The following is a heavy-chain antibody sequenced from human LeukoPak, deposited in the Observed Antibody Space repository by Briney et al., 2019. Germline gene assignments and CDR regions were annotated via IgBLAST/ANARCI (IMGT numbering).Heavy chain of an antibody. CDR1: GGTFSSYA. CDR2: IIPIFGTA. J-gene: IGHJ4*02. Sequence: ASVKVSCKASGGTFSSYAISWVRQAPGQGLEWMGGIIPIFGTANYAQKFQGRVTITTDESTSTAYMELSSQRSEDTAVYYCARDTVGITGTTGYFDYWGQGTLVTVSS. V-gene: IGHV1-69*05. CDR3: ARDTVGITGTTGYFDY. D-gene: IGHD1-7*01.